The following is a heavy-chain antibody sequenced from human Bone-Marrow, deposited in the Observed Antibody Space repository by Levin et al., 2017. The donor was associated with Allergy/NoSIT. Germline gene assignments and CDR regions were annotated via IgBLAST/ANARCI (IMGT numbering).Heavy chain of an antibody. CDR3: ARVGGCSSTSCHFFFDF. J-gene: IGHJ4*02. CDR2: IIPNNGGT. CDR1: GYTFSSYY. D-gene: IGHD2-2*01. Sequence: GGSLRLSCKASGYTFSSYYIHWVRQAPGQRLDWMGMIIPNNGGTNFAQKFQGRVTMTRDTSTSTVYMELSSLTSEDTAVYYCARVGGCSSTSCHFFFDFWGQGTPVTVSS. V-gene: IGHV1-46*01.